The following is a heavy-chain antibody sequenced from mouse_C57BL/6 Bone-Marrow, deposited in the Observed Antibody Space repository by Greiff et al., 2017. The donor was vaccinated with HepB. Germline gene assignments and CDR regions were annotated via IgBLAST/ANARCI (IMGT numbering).Heavy chain of an antibody. J-gene: IGHJ2*01. D-gene: IGHD1-1*01. CDR2: IYPRSGNT. CDR1: GYTFTSYG. CDR3: ARGNYYGSRAGY. Sequence: QVQLQQSGAELARPGASVKLSCKASGYTFTSYGISWVKQRTGQGLEWIGEIYPRSGNTYYNEKFKGKATLTADKSSSTAYMELRSLTSEDSAVYFCARGNYYGSRAGYWGQGTTLTVSS. V-gene: IGHV1-81*01.